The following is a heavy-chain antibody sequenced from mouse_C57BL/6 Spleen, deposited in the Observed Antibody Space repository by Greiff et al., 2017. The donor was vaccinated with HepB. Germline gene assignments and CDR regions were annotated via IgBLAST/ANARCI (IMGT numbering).Heavy chain of an antibody. CDR2: IHPNSGST. V-gene: IGHV1-64*01. D-gene: IGHD4-1*01. Sequence: QVPLQQSGAELVKPGASVKLSCKASGYTFTSYWMHWVKQRPGQGLEWIGMIHPNSGSTNYNEKFKSKATLTVDKSASTAYIQLSSLTSEDSAVYYCARWPTNWERGYWGQGTTLTVSS. J-gene: IGHJ2*01. CDR1: GYTFTSYW. CDR3: ARWPTNWERGY.